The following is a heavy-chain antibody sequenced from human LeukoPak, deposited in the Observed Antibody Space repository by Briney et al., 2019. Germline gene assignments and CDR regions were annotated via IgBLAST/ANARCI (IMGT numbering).Heavy chain of an antibody. CDR3: ARDVDSSGDHYFDY. V-gene: IGHV1-2*02. CDR1: GYTFTGYY. CDR2: INPNSGGT. D-gene: IGHD3-22*01. J-gene: IGHJ4*02. Sequence: GASVKVSCKASGYTFTGYYMHWVRQAPGQGLEWMGWINPNSGGTNYAQKFQGRVTMTRDTSISTAYMELSRLRSDDTAVYYCARDVDSSGDHYFDYWGQGTLVTVSS.